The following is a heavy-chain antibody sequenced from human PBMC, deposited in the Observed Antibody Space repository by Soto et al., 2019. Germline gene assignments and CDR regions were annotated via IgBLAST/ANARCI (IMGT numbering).Heavy chain of an antibody. J-gene: IGHJ4*02. D-gene: IGHD3-10*01. CDR3: ARDSYGSVSYSVY. CDR1: GFTFSSYG. CDR2: ISGSGAYI. V-gene: IGHV3-21*01. Sequence: EVQLVESGGGLVKPGGSLRLSCAASGFTFSSYGMNWVRQAPAKGLEWVSSISGSGAYIYYADSVKGRFTISRDNAKNLLYLKMNSLRADDTAVYYCARDSYGSVSYSVYWGQGTLVTVS.